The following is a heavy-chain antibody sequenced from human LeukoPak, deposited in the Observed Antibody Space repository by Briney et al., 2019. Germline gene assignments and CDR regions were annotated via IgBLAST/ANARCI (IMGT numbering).Heavy chain of an antibody. CDR3: ARDQYELRSYYYGMDA. Sequence: GSLRLSCAASGFTFRDYWMTWVRQAPGKGLEWVANIKRDGSEKYYVDSVRGRFIISRDNAKNSLYLQMNGLRVEDTAVYYCARDQYELRSYYYGMDAWGKGTTVSVSS. D-gene: IGHD2-2*01. CDR2: IKRDGSEK. CDR1: GFTFRDYW. J-gene: IGHJ6*04. V-gene: IGHV3-7*03.